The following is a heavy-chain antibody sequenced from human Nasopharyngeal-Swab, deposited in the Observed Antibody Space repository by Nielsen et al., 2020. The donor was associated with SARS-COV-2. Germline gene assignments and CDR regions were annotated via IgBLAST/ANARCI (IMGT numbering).Heavy chain of an antibody. V-gene: IGHV7-4-1*02. CDR2: INTNTGNP. J-gene: IGHJ4*02. CDR3: AREGDILTGSVDY. Sequence: WVRQAPGQGLEWMGWINTNTGNPTYARGFTGRFVFSLDTSVSTAYLQISSLKAEDTAVYYCAREGDILTGSVDYWGQGTLVTVSS. D-gene: IGHD3-9*01.